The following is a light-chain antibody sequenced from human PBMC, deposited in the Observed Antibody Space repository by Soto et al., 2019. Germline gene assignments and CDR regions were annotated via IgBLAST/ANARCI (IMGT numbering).Light chain of an antibody. CDR2: GDS. J-gene: IGLJ2*01. CDR1: SSNIGAGYD. V-gene: IGLV1-40*01. CDR3: AAWDDSLNGLV. Sequence: QSVLTQPPSVSGAPGQRVTISCTGSSSNIGAGYDVHWYQHLPGTAPKLLIYGDSNRPSGVPDRFSGSKSGTSASLAITGLQAEDEADYYCAAWDDSLNGLVFGGGTKLTVL.